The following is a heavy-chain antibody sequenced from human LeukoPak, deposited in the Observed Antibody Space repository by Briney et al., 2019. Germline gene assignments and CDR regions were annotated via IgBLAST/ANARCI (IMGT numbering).Heavy chain of an antibody. D-gene: IGHD4-23*01. CDR1: GLTVSSNY. J-gene: IGHJ4*02. Sequence: QSGGSLRLSCAASGLTVSSNYMSWVRQAPGKGLEWVSVIYSGGSTYYADSVKGRFTISRDNSKNTLYLQMNSLRAEDTAVYYCARGDNGGYFDYWGQGTLVTVSS. V-gene: IGHV3-66*01. CDR2: IYSGGST. CDR3: ARGDNGGYFDY.